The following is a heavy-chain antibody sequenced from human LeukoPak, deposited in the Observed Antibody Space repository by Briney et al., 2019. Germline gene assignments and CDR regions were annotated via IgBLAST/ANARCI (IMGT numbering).Heavy chain of an antibody. D-gene: IGHD5-18*01. Sequence: GSLRLSCAASGFTFSSYGMHWVRQAPGKGLEWVAVISYDGSNKYYADSVKGRFTISRDNSKNTLYLQMNSLRAEDTAVYYCAKKGVDTAMAYYYYYGMDVWGKGTTVTVSS. V-gene: IGHV3-30*18. CDR3: AKKGVDTAMAYYYYYGMDV. CDR2: ISYDGSNK. CDR1: GFTFSSYG. J-gene: IGHJ6*04.